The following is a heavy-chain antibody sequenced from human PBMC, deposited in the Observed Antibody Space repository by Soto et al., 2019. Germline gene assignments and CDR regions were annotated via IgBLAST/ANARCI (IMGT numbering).Heavy chain of an antibody. CDR1: GCTFSSYT. V-gene: IGHV1-69*04. CDR3: ARDCSSTSCYYPDAFDI. J-gene: IGHJ3*02. Sequence: SVKVSCKASGCTFSSYTISWVRQAPGQGLEWMGRIIPILGIANYAQKFQGRVTITADKSTSTAYMELSSLRSEDTAVYYCARDCSSTSCYYPDAFDIWGQGTMVTVSS. D-gene: IGHD2-2*01. CDR2: IIPILGIA.